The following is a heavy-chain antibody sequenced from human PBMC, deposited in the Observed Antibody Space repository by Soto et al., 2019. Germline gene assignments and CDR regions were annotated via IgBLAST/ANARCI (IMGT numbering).Heavy chain of an antibody. CDR3: ARGAISMVWGKTPSLDC. V-gene: IGHV3-72*01. CDR2: TRNKAHSYTT. J-gene: IGHJ4*02. CDR1: GFTFSDHY. Sequence: GGSLRLSCAVSGFTFSDHYINWVRQAPGKGLEWVGRTRNKAHSYTTEYAASVKDRFTISRDDSKNSVYLQMNSLKTEDTAVYYCARGAISMVWGKTPSLDCWGQGTLVTVSS. D-gene: IGHD3-10*01.